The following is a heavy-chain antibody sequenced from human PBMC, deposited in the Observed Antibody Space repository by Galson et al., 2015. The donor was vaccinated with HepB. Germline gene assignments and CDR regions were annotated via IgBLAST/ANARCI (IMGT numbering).Heavy chain of an antibody. V-gene: IGHV3-15*01. Sequence: SLRLSCAASGFTFSNAWMSWVRQAPGKGLEWVGRIKSKTDGGTTDYAAPVKGRFTISRDDSKNTLYLQMNSLKTEDTAVYYCTTAEEYSSSWYADYWGQGTLVTVSS. CDR1: GFTFSNAW. CDR3: TTAEEYSSSWYADY. D-gene: IGHD6-13*01. CDR2: IKSKTDGGTT. J-gene: IGHJ4*02.